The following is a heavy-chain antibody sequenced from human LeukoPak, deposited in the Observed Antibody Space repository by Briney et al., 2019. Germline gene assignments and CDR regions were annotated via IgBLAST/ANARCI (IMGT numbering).Heavy chain of an antibody. J-gene: IGHJ3*02. CDR2: IYNDGST. D-gene: IGHD2/OR15-2a*01. Sequence: GGSLRLSCAASGLTFSSSYMSWVRQAPGKGLEWVSIIYNDGSTYYSDSMTGRFTISRDNSKNTLYLQVNSLRAEDTAMYYCARNILFAFDIWGQGTMVTVSS. V-gene: IGHV3-53*01. CDR1: GLTFSSSY. CDR3: ARNILFAFDI.